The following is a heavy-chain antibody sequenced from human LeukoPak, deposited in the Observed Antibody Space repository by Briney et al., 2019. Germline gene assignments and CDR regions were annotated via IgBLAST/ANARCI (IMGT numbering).Heavy chain of an antibody. CDR2: IKQDGSEK. J-gene: IGHJ4*02. Sequence: PGGSLRLSCAASGFTFSSYAMSWVRQAPGKGLEWVANIKQDGSEKYYVDSVKGRFTISRDNAKNSLYLQMNSLRAEDTAVYYCARDCGGSCYDYWGQGTLVTVSS. CDR3: ARDCGGSCYDY. CDR1: GFTFSSYA. V-gene: IGHV3-7*01. D-gene: IGHD2-15*01.